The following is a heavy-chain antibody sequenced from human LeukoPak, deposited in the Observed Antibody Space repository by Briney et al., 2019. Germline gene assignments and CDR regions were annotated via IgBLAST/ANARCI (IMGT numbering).Heavy chain of an antibody. J-gene: IGHJ5*02. V-gene: IGHV4-61*08. Sequence: SETLSLTCAVSGGSISSGGYSWSWIRQPPGKGLEWIGYIYYSGSTNYNPSLKSRVTISVDTSKNQFSLKLSSVTAADTAVYYCARPLIVGGGVSWFDPWGQGTLVTVSS. CDR2: IYYSGST. CDR1: GGSISSGGYS. CDR3: ARPLIVGGGVSWFDP. D-gene: IGHD1-26*01.